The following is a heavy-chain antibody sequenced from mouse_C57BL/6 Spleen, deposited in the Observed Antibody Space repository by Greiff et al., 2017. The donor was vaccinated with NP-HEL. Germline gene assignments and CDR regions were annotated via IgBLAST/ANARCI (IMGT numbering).Heavy chain of an antibody. CDR2: FHPYNDDT. Sequence: QVQLQQSGAELVKPGASVKMSCKASGYTFTTYPIEWMKQNHGQSLEWIGNFHPYNDDTKYNEKFKGKATLTVEKSSSTVYLELSRLTSDGSDVYYRARAGYYYGSSFYAMDYWGQGTSVTAS. D-gene: IGHD1-1*01. CDR3: ARAGYYYGSSFYAMDY. V-gene: IGHV1-47*01. CDR1: GYTFTTYP. J-gene: IGHJ4*01.